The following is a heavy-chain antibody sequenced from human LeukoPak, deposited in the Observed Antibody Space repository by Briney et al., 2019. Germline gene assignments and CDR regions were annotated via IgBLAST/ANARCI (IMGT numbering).Heavy chain of an antibody. CDR1: GFTFSSYA. V-gene: IGHV3-23*01. Sequence: GGSLRLSCAAAGFTFSSYAMSWVRQAPGKGLEWVSAISGSGGSTYYADSVKGRFTISRDNSKNTLYLQMNSLRVEDTAVYYCAKGRGSYLSNAFDIWGQGTMVTVSS. CDR2: ISGSGGST. J-gene: IGHJ3*02. D-gene: IGHD1-26*01. CDR3: AKGRGSYLSNAFDI.